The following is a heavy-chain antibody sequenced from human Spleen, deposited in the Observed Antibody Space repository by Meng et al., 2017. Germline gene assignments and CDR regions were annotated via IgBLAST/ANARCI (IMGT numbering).Heavy chain of an antibody. CDR2: INHSGST. D-gene: IGHD4-11*01. CDR3: ARGPTTMAHDFDY. J-gene: IGHJ4*02. CDR1: GGSFSGSY. V-gene: IGHV4-34*01. Sequence: QGQLQQWGAGLLKPSETLSLTCAVYGGSFSGSYWSWIRQPPGKGLEWIGEINHSGSTNYNPSLKSRVTISVDTSQNNLSLKLSSVTAADSAVYYCARGPTTMAHDFDYWGQGTLVTVSS.